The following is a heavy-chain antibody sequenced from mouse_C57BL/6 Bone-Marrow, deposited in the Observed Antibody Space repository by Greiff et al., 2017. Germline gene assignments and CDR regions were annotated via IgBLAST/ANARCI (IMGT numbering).Heavy chain of an antibody. Sequence: DVKLVESGAELVRPGASVKLSCTASGFNIKDDYMHWVKQRPEQGLEWIGWIDPENGDTEYASKFQGKATITADTSSNTAYLQLSSLTSEDTAVYYCTTILRSYFDYWGQGTTLTVSS. CDR3: TTILRSYFDY. V-gene: IGHV14-4*01. J-gene: IGHJ2*01. D-gene: IGHD1-1*01. CDR1: GFNIKDDY. CDR2: IDPENGDT.